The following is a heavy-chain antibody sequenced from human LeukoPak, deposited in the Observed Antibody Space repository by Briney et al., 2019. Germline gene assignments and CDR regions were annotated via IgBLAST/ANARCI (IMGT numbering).Heavy chain of an antibody. V-gene: IGHV4-34*01. J-gene: IGHJ4*02. CDR3: ARGAMNCSSTSCYVSHFDY. CDR2: INHSGST. CDR1: GGSFSGYY. Sequence: SETLSLTCAVYGGSFSGYYWSWIRQPPGKGLEWIGEINHSGSTNYNPSLKSRVTISVDTSKNQFSLKLSSVTAADTAVYYCARGAMNCSSTSCYVSHFDYWGQGTLVTVSS. D-gene: IGHD2-2*01.